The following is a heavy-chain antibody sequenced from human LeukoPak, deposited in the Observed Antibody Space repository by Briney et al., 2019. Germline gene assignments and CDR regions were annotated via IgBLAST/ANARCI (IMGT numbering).Heavy chain of an antibody. CDR2: INPNSGGT. Sequence: ASVKVSCKASGYTFTCYYMHWVRQAPGQGLEWMGWINPNSGGTNYAQKFQGRVTMTRDTSISTAYMELSRLGSDDTAVYYCARDRGTTGTTSTRYYYYYYYMDVWGKGTTVTVSS. J-gene: IGHJ6*03. CDR3: ARDRGTTGTTSTRYYYYYYYMDV. CDR1: GYTFTCYY. V-gene: IGHV1-2*02. D-gene: IGHD1-1*01.